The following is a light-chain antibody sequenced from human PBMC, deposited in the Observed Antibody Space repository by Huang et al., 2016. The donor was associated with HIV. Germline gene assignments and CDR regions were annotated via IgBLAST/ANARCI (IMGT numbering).Light chain of an antibody. CDR2: DAS. CDR3: QQRSNWS. V-gene: IGKV3-11*01. J-gene: IGKJ4*01. CDR1: QSVSSY. Sequence: EIVLTQSPATLSFSPGERATLSCSASQSVSSYLACYQHKPGQAPRLLFYDASNGATGSPAMFSGSGAGTDYTLTISRLEPEDLAVYYWQQRSNWSFGGGTKVEIK.